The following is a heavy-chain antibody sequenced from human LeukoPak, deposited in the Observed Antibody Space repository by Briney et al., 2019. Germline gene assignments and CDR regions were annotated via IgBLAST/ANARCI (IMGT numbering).Heavy chain of an antibody. V-gene: IGHV4-34*01. D-gene: IGHD3-10*02. Sequence: SETLSLTCAVYGGSFSGYYWSWIRQPPGKGPEWIGEINHSGSTNYNPSLKSRVTISVDTSKNQFSLKLSSVTAADTAVYYCARQYFLILSLYYFDYWGQGTLVTVSS. CDR2: INHSGST. CDR1: GGSFSGYY. J-gene: IGHJ4*02. CDR3: ARQYFLILSLYYFDY.